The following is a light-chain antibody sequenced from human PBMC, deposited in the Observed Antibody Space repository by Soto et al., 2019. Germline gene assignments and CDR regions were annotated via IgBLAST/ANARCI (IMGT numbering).Light chain of an antibody. Sequence: EIVLTQSPGTLSLSPGERATLSCRASQSVSSSYLSWYQQKPGQAPRLLIYGTSSRATAIPDRFSGSGSGTDFTLTISRLEPDDFAVYYCQQYGSPSWTFGQGTKVEIK. CDR1: QSVSSSY. J-gene: IGKJ1*01. V-gene: IGKV3-20*01. CDR2: GTS. CDR3: QQYGSPSWT.